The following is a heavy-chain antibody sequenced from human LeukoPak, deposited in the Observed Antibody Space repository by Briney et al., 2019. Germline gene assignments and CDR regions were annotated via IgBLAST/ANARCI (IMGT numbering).Heavy chain of an antibody. CDR3: AKEVRTSGRAGIFGY. CDR2: ISGSGGST. V-gene: IGHV3-23*01. Sequence: GGSLRLSCAASGFTFSSYAMSWVRQAPGKGLEWVSAISGSGGSTYYADSVKGRFTISRDNSKNTLYLEMNSLSAEDTAVYYCAKEVRTSGRAGIFGYWGQGTLVTVSS. CDR1: GFTFSSYA. J-gene: IGHJ4*02. D-gene: IGHD2-2*01.